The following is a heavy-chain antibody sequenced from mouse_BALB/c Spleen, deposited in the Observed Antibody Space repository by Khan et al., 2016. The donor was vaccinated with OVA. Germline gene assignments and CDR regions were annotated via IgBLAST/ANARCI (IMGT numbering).Heavy chain of an antibody. CDR1: GYIFTSYW. V-gene: IGHV1S132*01. J-gene: IGHJ2*01. Sequence: QVQLQQSGAELVRPGASVKLSCKTSGYIFTSYWIHWVKQRSGQGLEWIARIYPGTDNTYYNERLKDKATLTADKSSSTAYMQRSRLKSEDSAVYFCAREEALYYFDYWCQGTTLTVSS. CDR2: IYPGTDNT. CDR3: AREEALYYFDY. D-gene: IGHD3-2*02.